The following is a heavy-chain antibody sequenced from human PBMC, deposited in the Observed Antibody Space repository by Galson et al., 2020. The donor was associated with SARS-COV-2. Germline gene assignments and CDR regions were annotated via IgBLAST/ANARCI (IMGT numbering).Heavy chain of an antibody. CDR2: NSDYYGNT. V-gene: IGHV1-18*01. CDR3: ARDSDDAWGNHRFYY. Sequence: ASVKVSCKASGYTFSNYGINRVRQAHGQGLEWMGWNSDYYGNTKYAQKLQGRVTMTTDTSTSTAYMELRSLSSDDTAVYYCARDSDDAWGNHRFYYWGQGTLVTVSS. J-gene: IGHJ4*02. CDR1: GYTFSNYG. D-gene: IGHD3-16*01.